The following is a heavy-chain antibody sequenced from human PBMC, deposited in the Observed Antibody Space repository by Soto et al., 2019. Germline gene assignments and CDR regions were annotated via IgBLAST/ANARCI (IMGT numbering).Heavy chain of an antibody. CDR3: ARDEEGLDIVLMVYAN. CDR2: ISAYNGNT. J-gene: IGHJ4*02. Sequence: GASVKLSCKASGYTFTSYGISWVRQAPGQGLEWMGWISAYNGNTNYAQKLQGRVTMTADESTSTAYMELSSLRSEDTAVYYCARDEEGLDIVLMVYANWGQGTLVTVSS. CDR1: GYTFTSYG. D-gene: IGHD2-8*01. V-gene: IGHV1-18*01.